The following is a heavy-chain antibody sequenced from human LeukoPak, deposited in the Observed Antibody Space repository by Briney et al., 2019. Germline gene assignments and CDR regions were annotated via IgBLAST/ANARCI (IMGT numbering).Heavy chain of an antibody. CDR3: ARAGRGCSGGSCYRWFDP. Sequence: PSETLSLTCTVSGGSISSGGYYWRWLRQHPGKGLEWIGYIYYSGSTYYNPSLKSRLTISVDTSKNQFSLKLSSVTAADTAVYYCARAGRGCSGGSCYRWFDPWGQGTLVTVSS. CDR1: GGSISSGGYY. J-gene: IGHJ5*02. CDR2: IYYSGST. V-gene: IGHV4-31*03. D-gene: IGHD2-15*01.